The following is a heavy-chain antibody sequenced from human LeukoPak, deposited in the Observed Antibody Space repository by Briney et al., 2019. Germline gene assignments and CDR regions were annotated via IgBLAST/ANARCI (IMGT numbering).Heavy chain of an antibody. CDR2: TSAHNDDT. CDR3: ARDWDSRNDYFDP. J-gene: IGHJ4*02. Sequence: ASVKVPCKASVYTFTSYGISWVRQAPGQGLEWMGWTSAHNDDTNYAETLQGRLTMTTDISTSTAYMELTSLRSDDTAVYYCARDWDSRNDYFDPWGQGTLVIVSS. V-gene: IGHV1-18*01. CDR1: VYTFTSYG. D-gene: IGHD1-1*01.